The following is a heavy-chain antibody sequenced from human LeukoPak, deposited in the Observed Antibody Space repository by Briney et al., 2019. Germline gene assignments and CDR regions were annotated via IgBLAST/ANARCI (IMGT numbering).Heavy chain of an antibody. CDR1: GYTFTSYA. D-gene: IGHD1-1*01. J-gene: IGHJ6*03. Sequence: ASVKASCKASGYTFTSYAMNWVRQAPGQGLEWMGWINTNTGNPTYAQGFTGRFVFSLDTSVSTAYLQISSLKAEDTAVYYCAREQLEVPSVPGKGLYYYYYYMDVWGKGTTVTVSS. CDR2: INTNTGNP. V-gene: IGHV7-4-1*02. CDR3: AREQLEVPSVPGKGLYYYYYYMDV.